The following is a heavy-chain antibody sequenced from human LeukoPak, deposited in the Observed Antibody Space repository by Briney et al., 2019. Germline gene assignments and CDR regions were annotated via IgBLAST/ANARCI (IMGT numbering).Heavy chain of an antibody. Sequence: PGGSLRLLCAASGFTFHIYGMLWVRQAPGKGLVCVAFIRYDGSNKYYADSVKGRFTISRDNSKNTLYLQMNSLRAEDTAVYYCARDRGVTDPFDYWGQGTLVTVSS. CDR1: GFTFHIYG. J-gene: IGHJ4*02. CDR2: IRYDGSNK. V-gene: IGHV3-30*02. D-gene: IGHD2-21*02. CDR3: ARDRGVTDPFDY.